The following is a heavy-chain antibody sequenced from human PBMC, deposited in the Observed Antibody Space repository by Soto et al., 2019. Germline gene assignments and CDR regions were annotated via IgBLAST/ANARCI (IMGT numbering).Heavy chain of an antibody. J-gene: IGHJ6*02. D-gene: IGHD6-13*01. CDR1: GGSISSGGYC. Sequence: QLQLQESGSGLVKPSQTLSLTCAVSGGSISSGGYCWSWIRQPPGKALEWIVYIYQSGSNYYNPSLKSRVTISVDRSKNQFSLKLSSVTAADTAVYYCARVAIAPAGGYLVDGMDVWGQGTTVTVSS. CDR2: IYQSGSN. CDR3: ARVAIAPAGGYLVDGMDV. V-gene: IGHV4-30-2*01.